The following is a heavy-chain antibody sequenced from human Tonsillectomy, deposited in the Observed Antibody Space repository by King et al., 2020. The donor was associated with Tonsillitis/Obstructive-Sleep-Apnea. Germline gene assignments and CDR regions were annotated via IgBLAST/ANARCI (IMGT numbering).Heavy chain of an antibody. CDR3: AREGINAHRTFDI. V-gene: IGHV4-31*03. Sequence: QLQESGPGLVKPSQTLSLTCTVSGGSISSGGYYWSWIRQHPGKGLEWIGYIYYSGSTYYNPSLKSRVTISVDTSKNQFSLKLSSVTAADTAVYYCAREGINAHRTFDIWGQGTMGTVSS. J-gene: IGHJ3*02. CDR1: GGSISSGGYY. CDR2: IYYSGST. D-gene: IGHD1-14*01.